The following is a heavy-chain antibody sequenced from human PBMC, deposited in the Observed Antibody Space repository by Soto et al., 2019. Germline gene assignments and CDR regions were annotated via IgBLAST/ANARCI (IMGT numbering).Heavy chain of an antibody. V-gene: IGHV4-39*01. D-gene: IGHD5-12*01. J-gene: IGHJ5*02. CDR2: IYYSGST. Sequence: QLQLQESGPGLVKPSETLSLTCIVSGGSISSSSSFWGWIRQPPGKGLEWIGNIYYSGSTYYNPSLRGRVTTTVNPAKNHFSLNLSSVTAADTAVYYCARQRYSDYQKYNWSDPWGQGALVTVSS. CDR3: ARQRYSDYQKYNWSDP. CDR1: GGSISSSSSF.